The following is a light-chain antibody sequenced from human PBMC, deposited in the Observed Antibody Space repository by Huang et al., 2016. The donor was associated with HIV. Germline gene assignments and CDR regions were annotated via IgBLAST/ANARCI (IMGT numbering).Light chain of an antibody. J-gene: IGKJ5*01. CDR1: QSVSTF. CDR3: QQHSYWPIT. V-gene: IGKV3-11*01. Sequence: DIVLTQSPATLSLSPGERATVSCRASQSVSTFLAWYQNKPGQAPRLLIFDASNRASGVPARFSGTGAGTDFTLTISSLEPSDVAVYYCQQHSYWPITFGRGTRLEI. CDR2: DAS.